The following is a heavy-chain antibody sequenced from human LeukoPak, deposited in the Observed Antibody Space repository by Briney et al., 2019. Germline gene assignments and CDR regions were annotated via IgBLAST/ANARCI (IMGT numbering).Heavy chain of an antibody. D-gene: IGHD6-13*01. CDR2: ISGSGGST. J-gene: IGHJ4*02. V-gene: IGHV3-23*01. CDR3: AKNKIAAAGPYYFDY. CDR1: GFTFSSYA. Sequence: GGSLRLSCAASGFTFSSYALSWVRQAPGKGLEWVSAISGSGGSTYYADSVKGRFTISRDNSKNTLYLQMNSLRAEDTAVYYCAKNKIAAAGPYYFDYWGQGTLVTVSS.